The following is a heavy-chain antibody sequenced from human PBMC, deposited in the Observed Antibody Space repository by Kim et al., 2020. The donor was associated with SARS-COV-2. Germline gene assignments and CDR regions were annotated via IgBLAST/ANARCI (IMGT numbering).Heavy chain of an antibody. D-gene: IGHD3-9*01. J-gene: IGHJ1*01. CDR2: T. V-gene: IGHV3-73*01. Sequence: TAFAASVRDKSTISREDSKNTAYLQVNSLKTEDTAVYYCTSYDFLAGYSRWGQGTLVTVSS. CDR3: TSYDFLAGYSR.